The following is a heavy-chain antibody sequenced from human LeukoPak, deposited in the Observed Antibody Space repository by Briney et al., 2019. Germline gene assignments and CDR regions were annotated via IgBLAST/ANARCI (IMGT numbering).Heavy chain of an antibody. Sequence: PSETLSLTCTVSGGSISSYYWSWIRQPAGKGQEWIGSIYTSGSTNYNPSLKSRVTMSVDTSKNQFSLKLSSVTAADTAVYYCARDKKDSSGWYGAFDYWGQGTLVTVSS. CDR2: IYTSGST. J-gene: IGHJ4*02. V-gene: IGHV4-4*07. CDR1: GGSISSYY. CDR3: ARDKKDSSGWYGAFDY. D-gene: IGHD6-19*01.